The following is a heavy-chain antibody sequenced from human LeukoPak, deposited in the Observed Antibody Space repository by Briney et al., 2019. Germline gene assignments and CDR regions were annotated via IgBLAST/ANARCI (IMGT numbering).Heavy chain of an antibody. Sequence: SGTLSLTCAVSNASISGRNWWNWVRPPPGKGLEWIGEVSHSGSTNYNPSLKSRVTMSVDTSENQFSLKLTSVTAADTAVYYCASLKYGGDSHGAFDIWGQGTLATVSS. CDR2: VSHSGST. V-gene: IGHV4-4*02. D-gene: IGHD4-23*01. CDR3: ASLKYGGDSHGAFDI. CDR1: NASISGRNW. J-gene: IGHJ3*02.